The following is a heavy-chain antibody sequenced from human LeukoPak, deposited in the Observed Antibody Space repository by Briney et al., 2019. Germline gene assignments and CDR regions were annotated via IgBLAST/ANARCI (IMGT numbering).Heavy chain of an antibody. V-gene: IGHV3-21*01. CDR2: ISSSSSYI. CDR1: GFTFSSYS. CDR3: ARDMVRGVIYYYGMDV. D-gene: IGHD3-10*01. Sequence: GRSLRLSCAASGFTFSSYSMHWVRQAPGKGLEWVSSISSSSSYIYYADSVKGRFTISRDNAKNSLYLQMNSLRAEDTAVYYCARDMVRGVIYYYGMDVWGKGTTVTVSS. J-gene: IGHJ6*04.